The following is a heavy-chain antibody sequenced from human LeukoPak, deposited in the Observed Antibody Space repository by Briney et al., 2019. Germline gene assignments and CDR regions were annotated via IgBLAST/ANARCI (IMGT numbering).Heavy chain of an antibody. CDR1: GFTFSSYW. V-gene: IGHV3-7*01. J-gene: IGHJ4*02. CDR3: ARALGATTADY. D-gene: IGHD1-26*01. CDR2: IKQDGSEK. Sequence: GVLRRSCAASGFTFSSYWMSWVRQAPGKGLEWVANIKQDGSEKYYVDSVKGRFTISRDNAKNSLYLQMNSLRAEDTAVYYCARALGATTADYWGQGTLVTVSS.